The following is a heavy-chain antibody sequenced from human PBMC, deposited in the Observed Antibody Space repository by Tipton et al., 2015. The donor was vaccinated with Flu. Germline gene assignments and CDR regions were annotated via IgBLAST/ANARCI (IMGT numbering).Heavy chain of an antibody. J-gene: IGHJ4*02. CDR2: VYQSGDT. CDR3: ARRSCSGGTCYYFDY. Sequence: TLSLTCTVSSYPITSDFYWGWIRQSPGKGLQWIGIVYQSGDTYYNPSLTSRVTISLDTSKNEFSLTVSSVSAADTAVYYCARRSCSGGTCYYFDYWGKGTLVTVSS. V-gene: IGHV4-38-2*02. D-gene: IGHD2-15*01. CDR1: SYPITSDFY.